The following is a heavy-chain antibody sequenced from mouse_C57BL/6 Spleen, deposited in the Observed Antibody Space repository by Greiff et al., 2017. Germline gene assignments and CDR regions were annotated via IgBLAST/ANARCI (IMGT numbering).Heavy chain of an antibody. CDR2: INPNNGGT. CDR1: GYTFTDYN. Sequence: EVQLQQSGPELVKPGASVKMSCKASGYTFTDYNMHWVKQSHGKSLEWIGYINPNNGGTSYNQKFKGKATLTVNKSSSTAYMELRSLTSEDSAVYYCARHSATNYDWYFEVWGTGTTVTVSS. J-gene: IGHJ1*03. D-gene: IGHD6-1*01. V-gene: IGHV1-22*01. CDR3: ARHSATNYDWYFEV.